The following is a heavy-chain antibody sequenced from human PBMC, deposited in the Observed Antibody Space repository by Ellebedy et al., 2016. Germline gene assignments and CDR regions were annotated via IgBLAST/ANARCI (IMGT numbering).Heavy chain of an antibody. CDR1: GFTFRSYW. V-gene: IGHV3-7*01. D-gene: IGHD6-19*01. Sequence: GGSLRLSXAASGFTFRSYWMSWVRQAPGKGLEWVANINRDGSVYYYVDSVKGRFSISRDNAKNSLSLQMNSLRDEDTAVYYCVRDMSSGWKFDYWGQGTLVTVSS. CDR2: INRDGSVY. J-gene: IGHJ4*02. CDR3: VRDMSSGWKFDY.